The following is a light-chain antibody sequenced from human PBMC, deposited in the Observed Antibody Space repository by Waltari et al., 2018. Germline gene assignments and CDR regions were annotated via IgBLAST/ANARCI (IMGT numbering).Light chain of an antibody. Sequence: RASQSVSNNYLAWYQQKPGQAPRLLIDGASSRATGIPDRFSGGGSGTDFTLTISRLEPEDFAVYFCQQYGNSPLTFGGGTEVEIE. CDR1: QSVSNNY. CDR3: QQYGNSPLT. CDR2: GAS. J-gene: IGKJ4*01. V-gene: IGKV3-20*01.